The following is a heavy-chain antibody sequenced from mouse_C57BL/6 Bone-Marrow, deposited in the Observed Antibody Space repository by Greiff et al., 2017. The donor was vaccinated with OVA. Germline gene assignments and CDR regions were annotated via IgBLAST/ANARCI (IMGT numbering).Heavy chain of an antibody. CDR1: GYTFTSYW. D-gene: IGHD2-3*01. Sequence: VQLQQPGAELVRPGTSVTLSCKASGYTFTSYWMHWVKQRPGQGLEWIGVIDPSAGYTTYNQKFKGKATLTVDTSSSTAYMQLSSLTSEYAAVYYCARDGYYDAMDYWGQGTSVTVSS. J-gene: IGHJ4*01. CDR2: IDPSAGYT. CDR3: ARDGYYDAMDY. V-gene: IGHV1-59*01.